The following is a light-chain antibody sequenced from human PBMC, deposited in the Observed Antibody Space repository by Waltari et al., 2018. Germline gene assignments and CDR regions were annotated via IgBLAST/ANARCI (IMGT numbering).Light chain of an antibody. Sequence: SYELTQTPSVSVSPGQTARITCSGHELPRKYAYWFQQKSGQAPRLVIYEDTKRPSGIPEIFSGSSSGTVATLTITGAQVDDEADYYCDSSDSTGLRVFGGGTTVVVL. CDR1: ELPRKY. J-gene: IGLJ1*01. CDR2: EDT. CDR3: DSSDSTGLRV. V-gene: IGLV3-10*01.